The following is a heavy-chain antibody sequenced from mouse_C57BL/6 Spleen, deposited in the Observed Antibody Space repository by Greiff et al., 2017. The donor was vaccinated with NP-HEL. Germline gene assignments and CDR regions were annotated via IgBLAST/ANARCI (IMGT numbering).Heavy chain of an antibody. V-gene: IGHV5-4*01. CDR1: GFTFSSYA. Sequence: EVHLVESGGGLVKPGGSLKLSCAASGFTFSSYAMSWVRQTPEKRLEWVATISDGGSYTYYPDNVKGRFTISRDNAKNTLCLQMSHLTSEDTAMYYCATETYAMDYWGQGTSVTVSS. CDR3: ATETYAMDY. J-gene: IGHJ4*01. CDR2: ISDGGSYT.